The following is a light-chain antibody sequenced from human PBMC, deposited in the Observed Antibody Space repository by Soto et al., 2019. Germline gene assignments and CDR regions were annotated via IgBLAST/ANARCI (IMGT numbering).Light chain of an antibody. V-gene: IGKV1-5*03. CDR3: QQYNGFSRT. J-gene: IGKJ1*01. CDR2: KAS. CDR1: QTISTW. Sequence: IQISHCPSTLSASVGDRVTITCRASQTISTWLAWYQQKPGKAPKLLIYKASSLESGVPSRFSGSGSGTEFTLTITSLQPDDFATYYCQQYNGFSRTFGQGTKVDI.